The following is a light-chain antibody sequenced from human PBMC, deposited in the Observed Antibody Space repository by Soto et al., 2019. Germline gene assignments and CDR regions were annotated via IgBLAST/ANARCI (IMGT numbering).Light chain of an antibody. Sequence: EIVLTQSPATLSLSPGKRATLSCGASQSVSRSSLAWYQHKPGLAPRLLIYDASSRATGIPNRFSGSGSGTDFTLTISRLEPEDFAVYYCQLYGISPHFGQGTRLEIK. J-gene: IGKJ5*01. CDR3: QLYGISPH. V-gene: IGKV3D-20*01. CDR2: DAS. CDR1: QSVSRSS.